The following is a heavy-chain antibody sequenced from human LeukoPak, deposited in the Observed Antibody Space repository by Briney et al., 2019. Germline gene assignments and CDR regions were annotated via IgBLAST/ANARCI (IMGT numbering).Heavy chain of an antibody. CDR3: AKGRDDSGDYAFDY. D-gene: IGHD4-17*01. J-gene: IGHJ4*02. CDR2: ISGSGDST. Sequence: GGSLRLSCAASGFTFSSYAMTWVRQAPGKGLEWVSAISGSGDSTNYADSVKGRFTIARDNSKNTLYLQMNSLRAEDTAVYYCAKGRDDSGDYAFDYWGQGVLVTVSS. CDR1: GFTFSSYA. V-gene: IGHV3-23*01.